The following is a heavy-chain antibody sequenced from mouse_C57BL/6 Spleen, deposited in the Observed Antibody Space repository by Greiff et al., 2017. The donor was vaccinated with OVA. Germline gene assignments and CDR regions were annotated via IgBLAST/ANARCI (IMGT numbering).Heavy chain of an antibody. D-gene: IGHD2-1*01. CDR1: GFTFSSYG. J-gene: IGHJ2*01. Sequence: EVKLMESGGDLVKPGGSLKLSCAASGFTFSSYGMSWVRQTPDKRLEWVATISSGGSYTYYPDSVKGRFTISRDNAKNTLYLQMSSLKSEDTAMYYCARPYGNYFDYWGQGTTLTVSS. V-gene: IGHV5-6*01. CDR2: ISSGGSYT. CDR3: ARPYGNYFDY.